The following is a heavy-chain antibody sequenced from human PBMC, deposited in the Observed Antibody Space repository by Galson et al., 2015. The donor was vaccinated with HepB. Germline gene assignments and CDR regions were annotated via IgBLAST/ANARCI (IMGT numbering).Heavy chain of an antibody. CDR3: ARVGSTVPTWYYYYYMDV. Sequence: SVKVSCKASGGTFSSYAISWVRQAPGQGLEWMGGIIPIFGTANYAQKFQGRVTITADESTSTAYMKLSSLRSEDTAVYYCARVGSTVPTWYYYYYMDVWGKGTTVTVSS. J-gene: IGHJ6*03. V-gene: IGHV1-69*13. CDR2: IIPIFGTA. CDR1: GGTFSSYA. D-gene: IGHD4-11*01.